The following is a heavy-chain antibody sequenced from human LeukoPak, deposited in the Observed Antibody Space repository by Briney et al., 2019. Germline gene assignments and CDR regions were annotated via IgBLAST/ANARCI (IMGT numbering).Heavy chain of an antibody. J-gene: IGHJ6*01. CDR3: AREGSPYYGMDV. CDR1: GFTFSSYS. CDR2: IRSSSSYI. Sequence: PGGSLRLSCAASGFTFSSYSMNWVRQAPGKGLEWVSSIRSSSSYIYYADSVKGRFTISRDNAKNSLYLQMNSLRAEDTAVYYCAREGSPYYGMDVWGKGTTVTVSS. V-gene: IGHV3-21*01. D-gene: IGHD3-10*01.